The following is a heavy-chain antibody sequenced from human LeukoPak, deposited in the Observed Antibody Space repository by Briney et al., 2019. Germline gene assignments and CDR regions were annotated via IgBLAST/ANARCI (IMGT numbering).Heavy chain of an antibody. CDR1: GFTFSSYS. CDR2: ISTSSSYI. V-gene: IGHV3-21*01. J-gene: IGHJ3*02. CDR3: ARRRGSPDAFDI. D-gene: IGHD2-15*01. Sequence: GGSLRLSCEASGFTFSSYSMNWVRQAPGKGLEWVSSISTSSSYIHQADSVKGRFTISRDNAKNSLYLQMNSLRAEDTAVYYCARRRGSPDAFDIWGQGTMVTVSS.